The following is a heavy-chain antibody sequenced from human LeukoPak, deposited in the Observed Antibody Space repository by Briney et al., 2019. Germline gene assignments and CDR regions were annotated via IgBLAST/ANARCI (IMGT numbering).Heavy chain of an antibody. CDR2: IWYDGSNK. Sequence: GRSLRLSCAASGFTFSSYGMRWVRQAPGKGLEWVAVIWYDGSNKYYADSVKGRFTISRDNSKNTLYLQMNSLRAEDTAVYYCARVGYSSGWSDYWGQGTLVTVSS. V-gene: IGHV3-33*01. J-gene: IGHJ4*02. CDR3: ARVGYSSGWSDY. D-gene: IGHD6-19*01. CDR1: GFTFSSYG.